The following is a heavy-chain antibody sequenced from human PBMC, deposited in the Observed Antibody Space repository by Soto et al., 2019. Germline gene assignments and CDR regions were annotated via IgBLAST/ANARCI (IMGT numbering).Heavy chain of an antibody. CDR3: ARHPERIAEIGWFAP. CDR2: ISSSSSTI. CDR1: GFTFSSYS. J-gene: IGHJ5*02. D-gene: IGHD6-13*01. V-gene: IGHV3-48*01. Sequence: EVQLVESGGGLVQPGGSLRLSCAASGFTFSSYSMNWVRQAPGKGLEWVSYISSSSSTIYYADSVKGRFTIYRDNAKNSLYLQMNSLRADDTAVYYCARHPERIAEIGWFAPWGQGTRVTVSS.